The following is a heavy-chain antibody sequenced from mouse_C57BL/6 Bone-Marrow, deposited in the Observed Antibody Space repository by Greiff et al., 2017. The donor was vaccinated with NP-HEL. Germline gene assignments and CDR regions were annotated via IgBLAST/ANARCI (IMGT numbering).Heavy chain of an antibody. D-gene: IGHD1-1*01. CDR3: ARGDYYYGSSPPWFAY. V-gene: IGHV1-58*01. Sequence: VQLQQSGAELVRPGSSVKMSCKTSGYTFTSYGINWVKQRPGQGLEWIGYIYIGNGYTEYNEKFKGKATLTSDTSSSTAYMQLSSLTSEDSAIYFCARGDYYYGSSPPWFAYWGQGTLVTVSA. J-gene: IGHJ3*01. CDR2: IYIGNGYT. CDR1: GYTFTSYG.